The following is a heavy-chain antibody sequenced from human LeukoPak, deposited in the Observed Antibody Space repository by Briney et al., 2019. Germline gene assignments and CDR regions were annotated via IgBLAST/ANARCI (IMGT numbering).Heavy chain of an antibody. CDR2: INHSGTT. CDR3: ARNLVGHYYYAMDV. D-gene: IGHD2-15*01. V-gene: IGHV4-34*01. Sequence: SETLFLTCAVFGVSSSGYYWSWIRQPPGKGLEWLGEINHSGTTNYNPSLKSRVTISIDTSKNQLSLKLSSVTAADTAVYYCARNLVGHYYYAMDVWGQGTTVTVSS. CDR1: GVSSSGYY. J-gene: IGHJ6*02.